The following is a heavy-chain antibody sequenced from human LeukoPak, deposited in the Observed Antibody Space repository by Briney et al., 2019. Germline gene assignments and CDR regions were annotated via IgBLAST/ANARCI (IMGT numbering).Heavy chain of an antibody. CDR3: AKDLVYGANCFFES. J-gene: IGHJ4*02. CDR2: IKQDGSEK. D-gene: IGHD4-23*01. V-gene: IGHV3-7*01. CDR1: GFTFGSYW. Sequence: GGSLRLSCEGSGFTFGSYWISWARQAPGKGLEWVANIKQDGSEKYYLDSVKGRFTISRDNAKNSLYLQMNSLRAEDTAVYYCAKDLVYGANCFFESWGQGTLVTVSS.